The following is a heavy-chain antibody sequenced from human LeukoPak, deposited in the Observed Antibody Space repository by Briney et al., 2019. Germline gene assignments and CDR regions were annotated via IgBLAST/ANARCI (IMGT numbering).Heavy chain of an antibody. V-gene: IGHV3-7*01. CDR3: ARDVASRRTMVRGVIGWFDP. D-gene: IGHD3-10*01. CDR1: GFTFSSYW. J-gene: IGHJ5*02. Sequence: GGSLRLSCAASGFTFSSYWMSWVRQAPGKGLEWVANIKQDGSEKYYVDSVKGRFTISRDNAKNSLYLQMNSLRAEDTAVYYCARDVASRRTMVRGVIGWFDPWGQGTLVTVSS. CDR2: IKQDGSEK.